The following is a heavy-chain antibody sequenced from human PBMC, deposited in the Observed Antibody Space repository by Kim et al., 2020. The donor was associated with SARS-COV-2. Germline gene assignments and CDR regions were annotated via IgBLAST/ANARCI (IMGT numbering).Heavy chain of an antibody. CDR2: IWYDGSSQ. CDR1: GFTFSSTG. CDR3: AKGWNSFDY. D-gene: IGHD2-15*01. J-gene: IGHJ4*02. Sequence: GGSLRLSCAASGFTFSSTGMHWARQAPGKGLEWVAVIWYDGSSQFYADSVMGRFTISRDNSKNTLYLQMNSLRAEDTAVYYCAKGWNSFDYWGQGTLVTVSS. V-gene: IGHV3-33*08.